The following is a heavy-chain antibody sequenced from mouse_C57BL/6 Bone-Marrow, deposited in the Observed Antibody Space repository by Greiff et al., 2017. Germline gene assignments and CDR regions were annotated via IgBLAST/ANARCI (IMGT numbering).Heavy chain of an antibody. D-gene: IGHD2-5*01. CDR1: GFTFSDYG. V-gene: IGHV5-17*01. CDR2: ISSGSSTI. J-gene: IGHJ3*01. CDR3: ASEYSNYRFAY. Sequence: EVKLEESGGGLVKPGGSLKLSCAASGFTFSDYGMHWVRQAPEKGLEWVAYISSGSSTIYYADTVKGRFTISRDNAKNTLFLQMTSLRSEDTAMYYCASEYSNYRFAYWGQGTLVTVSA.